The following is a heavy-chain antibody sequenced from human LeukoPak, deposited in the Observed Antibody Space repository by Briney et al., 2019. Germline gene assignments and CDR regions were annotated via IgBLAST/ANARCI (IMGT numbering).Heavy chain of an antibody. V-gene: IGHV4-34*01. J-gene: IGHJ5*02. CDR2: INHSGST. D-gene: IGHD6-25*01. Sequence: NTSETLSLTCAVYGGSFSGYYWSWIRQPPGKGLEWIGEINHSGSTNYNPSLKSRVTISVDTSKNQFSLKLSSVTAADTAVYYCARVLAAAGNNWFDPWGQGTLVTVSS. CDR3: ARVLAAAGNNWFDP. CDR1: GGSFSGYY.